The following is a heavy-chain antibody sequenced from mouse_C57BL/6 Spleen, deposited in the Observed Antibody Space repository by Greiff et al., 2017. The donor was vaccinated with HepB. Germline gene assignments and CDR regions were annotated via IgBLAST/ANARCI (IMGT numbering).Heavy chain of an antibody. CDR2: IYPGSGST. D-gene: IGHD2-4*01. Sequence: SGAELVKPGASVKMSCKASGYTFTSYWITWVKQRPGQGLEWIGDIYPGSGSTNYNEKFKSKATLTVDTSSSTAYMQLSSLTSEDSAVYYCAKFYYDYDRGFAYWGQGTLVTVSA. CDR3: AKFYYDYDRGFAY. J-gene: IGHJ3*01. V-gene: IGHV1-55*01. CDR1: GYTFTSYW.